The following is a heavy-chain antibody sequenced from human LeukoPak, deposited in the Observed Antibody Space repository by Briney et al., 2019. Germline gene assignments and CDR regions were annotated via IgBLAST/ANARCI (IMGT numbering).Heavy chain of an antibody. Sequence: PGGSLRLSCAASGFTFSNAWMSWVRQAPGKGLEWVGRIKSKTDGGTTDYAAPVKGRFTISRDDSKNTLYLQMNSLKTEDTAVYYCTTERDLSGYHFFRYFDYWGQGTLVTVSS. V-gene: IGHV3-15*01. D-gene: IGHD5-12*01. CDR3: TTERDLSGYHFFRYFDY. CDR1: GFTFSNAW. CDR2: IKSKTDGGTT. J-gene: IGHJ4*02.